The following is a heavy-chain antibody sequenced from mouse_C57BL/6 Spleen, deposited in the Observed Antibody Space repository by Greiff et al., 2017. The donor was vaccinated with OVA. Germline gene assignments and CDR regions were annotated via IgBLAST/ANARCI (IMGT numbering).Heavy chain of an antibody. CDR2: IDPSDSYT. CDR3: ARPDSSGYVAY. J-gene: IGHJ3*01. D-gene: IGHD3-2*02. CDR1: GYTFTSYW. V-gene: IGHV1-50*01. Sequence: QVQLQQPGAELVKPGASVKLSCKASGYTFTSYWMQWVKQRPGQGLEWIGEIDPSDSYTNYNQQFKGKATLTVDTSSSTAYMQLSSLTSEDSAVYYCARPDSSGYVAYWGQGTLVTVSA.